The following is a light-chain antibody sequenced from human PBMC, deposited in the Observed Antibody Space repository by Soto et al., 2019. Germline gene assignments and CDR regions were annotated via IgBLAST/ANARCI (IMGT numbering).Light chain of an antibody. CDR2: GAS. CDR3: QQDNNWPPLT. V-gene: IGKV3-15*01. Sequence: EIVMTQSPATLSVSPGERATLSCRASQSVSSNLAWYQQKPGQAPRLLIYGASTRATGIPARFSGSGSGTEFTLTISSLQSEDFAVYYCQQDNNWPPLTFGGGNKVAIK. CDR1: QSVSSN. J-gene: IGKJ4*01.